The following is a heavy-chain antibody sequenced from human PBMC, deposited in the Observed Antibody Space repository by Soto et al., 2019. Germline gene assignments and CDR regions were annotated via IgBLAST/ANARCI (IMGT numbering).Heavy chain of an antibody. D-gene: IGHD3-10*01. V-gene: IGHV1-3*01. CDR2: INAANGNT. CDR3: ARDRSPLPKGLWFGEIRSDDSDI. J-gene: IGHJ3*02. Sequence: ASVKVSCKASGYTFTTYAMHWVRQAPGQRLEWMGWINAANGNTKYSQKFQGRVTITRDTSASTAYMELSSLRSDDTAVYYCARDRSPLPKGLWFGEIRSDDSDIWGQGTMVTVSS. CDR1: GYTFTTYA.